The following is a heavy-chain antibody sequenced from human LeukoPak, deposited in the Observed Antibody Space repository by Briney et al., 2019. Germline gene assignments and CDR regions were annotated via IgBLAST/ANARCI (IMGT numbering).Heavy chain of an antibody. CDR1: GGSISSYC. V-gene: IGHV4-59*08. CDR2: ISYSGNT. J-gene: IGHJ4*02. D-gene: IGHD3-22*01. CDR3: ARSDSSIYPLDY. Sequence: SETLSLTCTVSGGSISSYCWSWIRQPPGKGLEWIGYISYSGNTNYNHSLTSRVTISVATSNNQFSLKLSSATAADTAVYYCARSDSSIYPLDYWGQGTLVTVSS.